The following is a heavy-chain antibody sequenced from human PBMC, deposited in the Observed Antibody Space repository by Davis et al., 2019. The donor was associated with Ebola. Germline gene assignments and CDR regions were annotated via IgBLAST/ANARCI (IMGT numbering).Heavy chain of an antibody. D-gene: IGHD6-6*01. J-gene: IGHJ4*02. Sequence: GGSLRLSCAASGFTFSSYSMNWVRQAPGKGLEWVSSISSSSSYIYYADSVKGRFTISRDNAKNSLYLQMNSLRAEDTALYYCAKDIFSVRSSSLDYWGQGTLVTVSS. CDR2: ISSSSSYI. CDR3: AKDIFSVRSSSLDY. V-gene: IGHV3-21*04. CDR1: GFTFSSYS.